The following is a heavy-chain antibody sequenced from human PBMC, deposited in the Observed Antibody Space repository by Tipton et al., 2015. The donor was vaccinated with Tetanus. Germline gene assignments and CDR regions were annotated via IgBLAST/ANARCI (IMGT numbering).Heavy chain of an antibody. D-gene: IGHD2-15*01. Sequence: SGFIFSSYGIHWVRQAPGKGLEWVAVSWYDGTDKYYADSVKGRFTISRDNSKNTLYLQMNSLRAGDTAVYYCAREADCSGGSCFSGDFDNWGQGPQVTVSS. V-gene: IGHV3-33*01. CDR2: SWYDGTDK. CDR1: GFIFSSYG. J-gene: IGHJ4*02. CDR3: AREADCSGGSCFSGDFDN.